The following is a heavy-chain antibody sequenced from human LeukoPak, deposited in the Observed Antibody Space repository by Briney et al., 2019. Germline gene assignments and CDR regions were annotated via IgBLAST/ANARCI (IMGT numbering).Heavy chain of an antibody. CDR2: IHYSGST. CDR1: GGSISSGGYY. CDR3: AGSRIGYSDSSGFFDS. Sequence: SQSLSLTCTVSGGSISSGGYYWSWIRQHPGKGLEWIGYIHYSGSTYYSPSLKSRVTISVDTSKNQFSLKLSSVTAADTAVYYCAGSRIGYSDSSGFFDSWGQGTLVTVSS. V-gene: IGHV4-31*03. J-gene: IGHJ4*02. D-gene: IGHD3-22*01.